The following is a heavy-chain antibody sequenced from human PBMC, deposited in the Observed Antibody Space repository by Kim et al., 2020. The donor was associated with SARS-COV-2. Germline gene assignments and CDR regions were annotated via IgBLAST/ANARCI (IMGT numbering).Heavy chain of an antibody. Sequence: GGSLRLSCAASGFSFSSYGMHWVRRAPGKGLEWVAVISYDGSNDYYKDSVRGRFTISRDNSKNTLYLQINSLRVEDTAVYYCAKTQGSYIGAFDDWGQGTLVTVSS. CDR3: AKTQGSYIGAFDD. CDR2: ISYDGSND. J-gene: IGHJ4*02. V-gene: IGHV3-30*18. CDR1: GFSFSSYG. D-gene: IGHD3-10*01.